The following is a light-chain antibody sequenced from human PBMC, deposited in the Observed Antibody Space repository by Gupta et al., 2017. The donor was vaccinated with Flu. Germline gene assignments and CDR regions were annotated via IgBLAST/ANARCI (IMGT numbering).Light chain of an antibody. CDR1: HSVFYSHNNKNY. CDR3: QQYYDFPLT. V-gene: IGKV4-1*01. J-gene: IGKJ4*01. Sequence: INCKSSHSVFYSHNNKNYLAWYQHNPGQPPKLLIYWASTRESGFPDRFSVIVYGTDFTLIISSLQAEDVAVYYCQQYYDFPLTFGGGTKVEIK. CDR2: WAS.